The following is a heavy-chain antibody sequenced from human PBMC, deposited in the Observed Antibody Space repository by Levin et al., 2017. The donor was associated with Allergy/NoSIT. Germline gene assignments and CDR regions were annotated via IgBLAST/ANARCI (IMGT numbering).Heavy chain of an antibody. D-gene: IGHD6-19*01. CDR3: ATRIAVAGTGPYFD. Sequence: ASVKVSCKVSGYTLTELSMHWVRQAPGKGLEWMGGFDPEDGETIYAQKFQGRVTMTEDTSTDTAYMELSSLRSEDTAVYYCATRIAVAGTGPYFDWGQGTLVTVSS. V-gene: IGHV1-24*01. CDR2: FDPEDGET. CDR1: GYTLTELS. J-gene: IGHJ4*02.